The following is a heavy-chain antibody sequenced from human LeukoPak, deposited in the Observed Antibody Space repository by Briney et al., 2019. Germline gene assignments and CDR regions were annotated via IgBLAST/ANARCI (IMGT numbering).Heavy chain of an antibody. CDR1: GYSFTGNY. D-gene: IGHD2-8*01. Sequence: ASVKVSCKASGYSFTGNYIHWVRQAPGQGFEWMGWINPNTGGTNYAQKSKGRVLMTRDTTITTAYLELSSLKSDDTAVYYCARVGYCSRGVCYNYDYWGQGAQVTVSS. CDR3: ARVGYCSRGVCYNYDY. J-gene: IGHJ4*02. CDR2: INPNTGGT. V-gene: IGHV1-2*02.